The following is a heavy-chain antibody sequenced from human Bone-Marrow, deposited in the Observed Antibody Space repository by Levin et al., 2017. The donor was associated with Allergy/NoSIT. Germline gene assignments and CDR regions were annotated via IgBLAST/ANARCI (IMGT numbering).Heavy chain of an antibody. CDR1: GYTFTHFY. CDR2: ISPGSGAT. D-gene: IGHD3-3*01. V-gene: IGHV1-2*02. Sequence: ASVKVSCKASGYTFTHFYMHWVRQAPGQGLEWMGWISPGSGATNYAQKFQGRVTMTSDTSISTAYMELSRLTSDDTAVYFCFHYDFTHPWGQGTLVTVSS. CDR3: FHYDFTHP. J-gene: IGHJ5*02.